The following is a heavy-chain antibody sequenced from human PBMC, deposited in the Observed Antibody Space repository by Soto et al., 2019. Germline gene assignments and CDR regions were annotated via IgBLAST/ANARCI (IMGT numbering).Heavy chain of an antibody. J-gene: IGHJ6*02. Sequence: EVQLVESGGGFIQPGGSLRLSCAASGFIVSNNYMAWVRQAPGKGMEWVSIIYSGGSTYYADSVKGRFTISRDDSKNRLSLQMNSLRVEDTAVYSCARDHSSDIFGYYYGMYVWGQGTTVTVAS. V-gene: IGHV3-53*01. D-gene: IGHD2-15*01. CDR1: GFIVSNNY. CDR2: IYSGGST. CDR3: ARDHSSDIFGYYYGMYV.